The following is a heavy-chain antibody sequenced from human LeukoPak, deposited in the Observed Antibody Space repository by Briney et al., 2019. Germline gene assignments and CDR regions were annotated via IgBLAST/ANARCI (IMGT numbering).Heavy chain of an antibody. D-gene: IGHD1-26*01. Sequence: PGGSLRLPCTASGFTFGDYAMSWVRQAPGKGLEWVGFIGSKAYGGTTEYAASVKGRFTISRDDSKSIAYLQMNSLKTEDTAVYYCTRDPRGSYGPDAFDIWGQGTMVTVSS. J-gene: IGHJ3*02. V-gene: IGHV3-49*04. CDR1: GFTFGDYA. CDR3: TRDPRGSYGPDAFDI. CDR2: IGSKAYGGTT.